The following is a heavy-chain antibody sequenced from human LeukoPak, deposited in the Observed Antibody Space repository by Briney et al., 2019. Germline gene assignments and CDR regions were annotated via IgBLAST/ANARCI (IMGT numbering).Heavy chain of an antibody. CDR3: AREIGGALHFFDY. D-gene: IGHD1-26*01. V-gene: IGHV3-23*01. Sequence: PGGSLRLSCSASGFTFSSYAMSWVRQAPGKGLEWVSTIYSGGTTYYADSVKGRFTISRDTSKNTLYLQMDSLRAEDTAVYYCAREIGGALHFFDYWGQGTLVTVSS. CDR2: IYSGGTT. CDR1: GFTFSSYA. J-gene: IGHJ4*02.